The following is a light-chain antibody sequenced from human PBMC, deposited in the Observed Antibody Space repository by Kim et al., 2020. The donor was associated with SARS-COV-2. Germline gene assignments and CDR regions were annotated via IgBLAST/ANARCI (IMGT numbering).Light chain of an antibody. CDR1: QRVRRD. CDR3: QQRITWPIA. V-gene: IGKV3-11*01. J-gene: IGKJ5*01. CDR2: DAS. Sequence: VAPGESATLSGRASQRVRRDLAWDQQKPGQAPRLLMYDASTRATGIPARCSGSGSGTDFTLTISTREPEDSAAYYCQQRITWPIAFGQGTRLEIK.